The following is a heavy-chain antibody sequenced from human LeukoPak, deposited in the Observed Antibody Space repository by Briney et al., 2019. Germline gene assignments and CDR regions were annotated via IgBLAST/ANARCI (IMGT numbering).Heavy chain of an antibody. CDR3: AREHLYDFWSGYYLDY. V-gene: IGHV3-23*01. CDR2: ISGSGGST. CDR1: GFTFSSYA. D-gene: IGHD3-3*01. Sequence: PGGSLRLSCAASGFTFSSYAMSWVRQAPGKGLEWVSAISGSGGSTYYADSVKGRFTISRDNAKNSLYLQMNSLRAEDTAVYYCAREHLYDFWSGYYLDYWGQGTLVTVSS. J-gene: IGHJ4*02.